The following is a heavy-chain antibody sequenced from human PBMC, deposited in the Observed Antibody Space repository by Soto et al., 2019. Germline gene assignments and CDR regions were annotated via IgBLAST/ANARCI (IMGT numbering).Heavy chain of an antibody. CDR1: GITFTRYN. D-gene: IGHD6-19*01. Sequence: PGGSLRLSCAASGITFTRYNLLWLRQAPGKGLEWVSSISSTTNYICYGDSVKGRFTFSRDNSKNTLYLQMNSLMAEDTAVYYRAKGNGQWPNWFDHWGQGTLVTVSS. V-gene: IGHV3-21*01. CDR2: ISSTTNYI. J-gene: IGHJ5*02. CDR3: AKGNGQWPNWFDH.